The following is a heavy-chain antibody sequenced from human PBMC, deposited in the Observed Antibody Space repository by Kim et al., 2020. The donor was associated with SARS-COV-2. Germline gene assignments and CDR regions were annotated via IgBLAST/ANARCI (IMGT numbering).Heavy chain of an antibody. D-gene: IGHD3-22*01. CDR2: IDTAGDT. J-gene: IGHJ4*02. Sequence: GGSLRLSCAASGFTFSSYDMHWVRQATGKGLEWVSAIDTAGDTYYPGSVKGRFTISRENAKNSLYLQMNSLRAGDTAVYYCARGDSNGYMYYFDYWGQGTLVTVSS. CDR1: GFTFSSYD. CDR3: ARGDSNGYMYYFDY. V-gene: IGHV3-13*04.